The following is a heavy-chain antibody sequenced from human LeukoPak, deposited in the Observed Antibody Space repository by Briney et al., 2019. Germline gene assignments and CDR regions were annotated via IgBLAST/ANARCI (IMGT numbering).Heavy chain of an antibody. CDR3: AREKDFWSGSPFDY. D-gene: IGHD3-3*01. V-gene: IGHV4-4*07. CDR1: GGSISSSY. CDR2: IYTSGSN. J-gene: IGHJ4*02. Sequence: ASETLSPTRTVSGGSISSSYRSWVRQPAGKGLEWHGRIYTSGSNNYNPSRKSRGTISVDTSKIQFPLKLSSVTAADTAVYYCAREKDFWSGSPFDYWGQGTMVTVSS.